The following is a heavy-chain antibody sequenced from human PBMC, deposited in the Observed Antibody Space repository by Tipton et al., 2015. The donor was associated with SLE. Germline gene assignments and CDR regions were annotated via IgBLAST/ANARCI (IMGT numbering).Heavy chain of an antibody. Sequence: SLRLSCAASGFTFRTYGMHWVRQSPGKGLEWVAFVRDDGDEKYYIDSVKGRFTISGDNSKNMLYLQMNSLRADDTAVYYCAKDQGSSSGFDYWGQGTLVTVSS. CDR3: AKDQGSSSGFDY. D-gene: IGHD6-6*01. V-gene: IGHV3-30*02. J-gene: IGHJ4*02. CDR2: VRDDGDEK. CDR1: GFTFRTYG.